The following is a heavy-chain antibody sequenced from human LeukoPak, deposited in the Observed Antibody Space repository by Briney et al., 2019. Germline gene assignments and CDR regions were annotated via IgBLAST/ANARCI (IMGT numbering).Heavy chain of an antibody. V-gene: IGHV4-4*02. CDR3: ATIAAAGLSYYFDY. J-gene: IGHJ4*02. CDR2: IYHSGST. CDR1: GGSISSSNW. D-gene: IGHD6-13*01. Sequence: PSGTLSLTCAVSGGSISSSNWWSWVRQPPGKGLEWIGEIYHSGSTNYNPSLKSRVTISVDKSKNQFSLKLSSVTAADTAVYYCATIAAAGLSYYFDYWGQGTLVTVSS.